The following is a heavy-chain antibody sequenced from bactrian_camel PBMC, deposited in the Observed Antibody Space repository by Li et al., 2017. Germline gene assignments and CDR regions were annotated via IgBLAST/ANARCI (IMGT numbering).Heavy chain of an antibody. D-gene: IGHD6*01. CDR2: INTGGGST. CDR1: GYTC. Sequence: HVQLVESGGGSVQAGGSLRLSCAASGYTCMGWFRQSPGKEREGVAGINTGGGSTYYADSVKGRFTISQDNAKNTLYLQMNSLKPDDTAVYYCAAGDRSYGDTCRNIYWGQGTQVTVS. V-gene: IGHV3S54*01. CDR3: AAGDRSYGDTCRNIY. J-gene: IGHJ4*01.